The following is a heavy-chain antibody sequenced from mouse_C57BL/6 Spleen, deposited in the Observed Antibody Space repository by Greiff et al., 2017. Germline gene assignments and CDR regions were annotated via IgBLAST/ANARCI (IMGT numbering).Heavy chain of an antibody. D-gene: IGHD2-4*01. CDR3: ALYDYEKFAY. V-gene: IGHV1-55*01. CDR1: GFNFKSTY. J-gene: IGHJ3*01. Sequence: QVQLQQPVAELVRPGASVKLSCTASGFNFKSTYMTWVKQRPEQGLEWIGNIYPASGSTKYNEKFQSKATLTVDTSSSTAYMQLISLTSEDAAVYVRALYDYEKFAYWGQGTLVTVSA. CDR2: IYPASGST.